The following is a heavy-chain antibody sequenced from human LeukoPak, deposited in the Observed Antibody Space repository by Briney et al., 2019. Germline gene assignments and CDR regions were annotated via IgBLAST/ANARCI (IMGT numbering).Heavy chain of an antibody. D-gene: IGHD1-26*01. CDR3: ARGEKPYDY. CDR1: GYTFTYYV. J-gene: IGHJ4*02. Sequence: ASVKVSCKTSGYTFTYYVISWVRQAPGQGLEWMGWINAYNGNTNDAQKFQGRVTMATDTSTSTAYMELRSLRSDDTAVYYCARGEKPYDYWGQGTLVSVSS. V-gene: IGHV1-18*01. CDR2: INAYNGNT.